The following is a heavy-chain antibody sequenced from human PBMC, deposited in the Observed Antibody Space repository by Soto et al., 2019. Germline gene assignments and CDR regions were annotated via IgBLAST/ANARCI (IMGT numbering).Heavy chain of an antibody. CDR1: GYTFTSYC. CDR3: ARQYVLSDTWLDP. D-gene: IGHD3-16*01. CDR2: IYPDDSNT. V-gene: IGHV5-51*01. J-gene: IGHJ5*02. Sequence: HGESLKISCKGSGYTFTSYCIAWVRQMPGKGLEWMGIIYPDDSNTRYSPSFQGHVTISADKSINTAYLQWSSLKASDTAMYYCARQYVLSDTWLDPWGQGTLVTVSS.